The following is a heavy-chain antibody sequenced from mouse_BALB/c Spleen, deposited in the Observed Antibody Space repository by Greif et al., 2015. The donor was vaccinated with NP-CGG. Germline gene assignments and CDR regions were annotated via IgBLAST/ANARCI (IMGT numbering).Heavy chain of an antibody. CDR3: AKIPLTGYAMDY. J-gene: IGHJ4*01. CDR2: IWRGGST. CDR1: GFSLTSYG. V-gene: IGHV2-5-1*01. Sequence: QVQLQQSGPSLVQPSQSLSITCTVSGFSLTSYGVHWVRQSPGKGLEWLGVIWRGGSTDYNAAFMSRLSITKDNSKSQVFFKMNSLQADDTAIYYCAKIPLTGYAMDYWGQGTSVTVSS. D-gene: IGHD4-1*01.